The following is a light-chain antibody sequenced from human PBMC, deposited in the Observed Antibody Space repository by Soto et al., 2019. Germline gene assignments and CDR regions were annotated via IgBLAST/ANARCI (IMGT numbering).Light chain of an antibody. Sequence: EIVMTQSPATLSVSPGERATLSCRASQSVGSNLAWYQQRPGQAPRPLIYGASTRAIGIPPRFSGSGSGTEFTLTISSLQSEDFAVYYCQQYNNWPYTFGRGTKVEIK. CDR1: QSVGSN. CDR2: GAS. V-gene: IGKV3-15*01. J-gene: IGKJ2*01. CDR3: QQYNNWPYT.